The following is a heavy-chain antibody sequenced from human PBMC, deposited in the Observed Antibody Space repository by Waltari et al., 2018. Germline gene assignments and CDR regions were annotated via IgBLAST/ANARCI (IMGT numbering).Heavy chain of an antibody. D-gene: IGHD3-10*01. Sequence: QPGGSLRLSCAASGFTFSSYWMSWVRQAPGKGLEWVANIKQDGSEKYYVDSVKGRFTISRDNAKNSLYLQMNSLRAEDTAVYYCAREKQGRGHLGYFDYWGQGTLVTVSS. CDR3: AREKQGRGHLGYFDY. CDR2: IKQDGSEK. CDR1: GFTFSSYW. V-gene: IGHV3-7*03. J-gene: IGHJ4*02.